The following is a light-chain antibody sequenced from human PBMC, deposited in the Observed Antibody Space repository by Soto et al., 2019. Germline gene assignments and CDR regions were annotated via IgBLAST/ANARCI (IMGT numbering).Light chain of an antibody. CDR3: QQYDNWPLT. V-gene: IGKV3-15*01. CDR2: NPS. CDR1: QSVSSN. J-gene: IGKJ4*01. Sequence: DIVMTQSPATLSVSPGERATLSCRASQSVSSNLAWYQQKPGQAPKLLIYNPSTRATGIPARFSGSGSGTEFTLTISSLQSEDFAIYYCQQYDNWPLTFGGGTKVDIK.